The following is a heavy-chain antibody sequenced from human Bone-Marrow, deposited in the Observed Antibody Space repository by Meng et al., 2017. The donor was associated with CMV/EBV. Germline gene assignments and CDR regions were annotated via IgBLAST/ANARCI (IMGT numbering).Heavy chain of an antibody. D-gene: IGHD3-22*01. Sequence: SETLSLTCTVSGYSISSGYYWGWIRQPPGKGLEWIGSIYHSGGTYYNPSLKSRVTISVDTSKNQFSLKLSSVTAADTAVYYCARVLSHYYDCWFDPWGQGTLVTVSS. CDR3: ARVLSHYYDCWFDP. J-gene: IGHJ5*02. CDR2: IYHSGGT. V-gene: IGHV4-38-2*02. CDR1: GYSISSGYY.